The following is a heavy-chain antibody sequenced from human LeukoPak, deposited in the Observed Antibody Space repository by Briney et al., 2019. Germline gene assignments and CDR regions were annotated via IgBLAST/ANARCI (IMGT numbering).Heavy chain of an antibody. J-gene: IGHJ4*02. CDR2: IKQDGSEK. Sequence: PGGSLRLSCAASGFTFSSYWMSWVRQAPGKGLEWVANIKQDGSEKYYVDSVKGRFTISRDNAKNSLYLQMNSLRAEDTAVYYCARDQRQQRLEFFDYWGQGTLVTVSS. CDR1: GFTFSSYW. V-gene: IGHV3-7*01. CDR3: ARDQRQQRLEFFDY. D-gene: IGHD6-25*01.